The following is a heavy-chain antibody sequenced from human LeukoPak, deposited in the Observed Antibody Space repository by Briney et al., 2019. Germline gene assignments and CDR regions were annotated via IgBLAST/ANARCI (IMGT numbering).Heavy chain of an antibody. Sequence: ASVKVSCKASGYTFTSYGISWVRQAPGQGLEWMGWISAYNGNTNYAQKLQGRVTMTTDTSPSTAYMELRSLRSDDTAVYYCARANRVRYYYDSSGTDYYMDVWGKGTTVTVSS. CDR1: GYTFTSYG. J-gene: IGHJ6*03. CDR3: ARANRVRYYYDSSGTDYYMDV. D-gene: IGHD3-22*01. CDR2: ISAYNGNT. V-gene: IGHV1-18*01.